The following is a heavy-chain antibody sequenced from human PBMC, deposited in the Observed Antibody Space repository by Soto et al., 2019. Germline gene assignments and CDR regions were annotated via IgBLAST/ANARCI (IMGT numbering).Heavy chain of an antibody. J-gene: IGHJ4*02. CDR3: WTSYGNACYTY. CDR1: GDSVTSHY. D-gene: IGHD2-15*01. CDR2: MHYTGFS. Sequence: PSETLSLTCSFSGDSVTSHYLTWLRQSPEKGLEWIGYMHYTGFSHYNPSLKSRLTISVDKSKNQFTLQLTSVTVAATAVYYLWTSYGNACYTYWGRETQVTVSP. V-gene: IGHV4-59*02.